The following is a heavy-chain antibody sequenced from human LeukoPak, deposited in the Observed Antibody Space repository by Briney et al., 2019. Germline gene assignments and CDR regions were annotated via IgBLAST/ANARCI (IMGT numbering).Heavy chain of an antibody. J-gene: IGHJ6*02. CDR1: GFALSGYA. V-gene: IGHV3-30*02. Sequence: GGSLRLSCAASGFALSGYAMHWVRQAPGKGLEWVAFIQFDGSTKYSGSMEGRFTISRDNGKNTVYLEVNSLRAEDTALYYCAHESRYPYYYYGMDVWGQGTTVTVSS. CDR3: AHESRYPYYYYGMDV. CDR2: IQFDGSTK. D-gene: IGHD2-2*02.